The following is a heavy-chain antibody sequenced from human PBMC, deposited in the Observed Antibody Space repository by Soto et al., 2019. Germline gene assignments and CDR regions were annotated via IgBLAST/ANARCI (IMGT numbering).Heavy chain of an antibody. Sequence: EVQLLESGGGLVQPGGSLRLSCAASGFTFSRHGMSWVRQAPGKGLEWVSALTSSGGTTYYADSVKGRFTISRDNSKNTLYLQMNSLIVEDTAVYYCATVMGGWVTQFYFDYWGQGALVTVSS. CDR2: LTSSGGTT. J-gene: IGHJ4*02. V-gene: IGHV3-23*01. D-gene: IGHD2-21*02. CDR1: GFTFSRHG. CDR3: ATVMGGWVTQFYFDY.